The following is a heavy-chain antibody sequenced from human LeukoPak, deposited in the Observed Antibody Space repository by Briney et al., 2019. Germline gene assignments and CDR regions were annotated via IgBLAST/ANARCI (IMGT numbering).Heavy chain of an antibody. CDR2: INSDGSST. D-gene: IGHD6-19*01. CDR3: ARRIAVAGNFDY. V-gene: IGHV3-74*01. CDR1: GFTFSSYW. Sequence: GGSLRLSCAASGFTFSSYWMHWVRQAPGKGLVWVSRINSDGSSTSYAGSVKGRFTISRDDAKNTLYLQMNSLRAEDTAVYYCARRIAVAGNFDYWGQGTLVTVSS. J-gene: IGHJ4*02.